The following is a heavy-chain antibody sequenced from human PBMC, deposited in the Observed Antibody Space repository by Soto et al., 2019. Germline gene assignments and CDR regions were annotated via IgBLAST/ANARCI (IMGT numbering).Heavy chain of an antibody. V-gene: IGHV3-66*01. CDR2: IYSGGST. CDR1: GFTVSSNY. J-gene: IGHJ4*02. D-gene: IGHD6-13*01. Sequence: PGGSLRLSCAASGFTVSSNYMSWVRQAPGKGLEWVSVIYSGGSTYYADSVEGRFTISRDNSKNTLYLQMNSLRAEDTAVYYCARDRLAAGTLSFDYWGQGSLVIVSS. CDR3: ARDRLAAGTLSFDY.